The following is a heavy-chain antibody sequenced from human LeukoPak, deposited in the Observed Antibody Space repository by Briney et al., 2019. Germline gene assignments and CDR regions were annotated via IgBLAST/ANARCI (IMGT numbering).Heavy chain of an antibody. D-gene: IGHD2-8*02. CDR3: VRDRPGRLFQY. CDR2: ITGSGSST. J-gene: IGHJ4*02. Sequence: GGSLRLSCAGSGVTFSSFGMNWVRQAPGKGLEWVSCITGSGSSTSYADSVKGRFTIYSDNGKNSLYLQMGSLRVEDTAVYYCVRDRPGRLFQYWGQGTLVTVSS. V-gene: IGHV3-21*01. CDR1: GVTFSSFG.